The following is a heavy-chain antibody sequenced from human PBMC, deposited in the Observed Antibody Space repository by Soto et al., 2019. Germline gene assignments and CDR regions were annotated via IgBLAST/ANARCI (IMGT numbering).Heavy chain of an antibody. V-gene: IGHV4-34*01. CDR3: ARGRRFPSGTYRANCHAGLDV. D-gene: IGHD3-10*01. J-gene: IGHJ6*02. CDR2: INHSGGT. Sequence: SETLSLTWVFYCGSFTDYSFNWVRQPPGKWLGWIGEINHSGGTTYSPSLKCRGTMTIYTHKQECTLKVRSVSAADKDVYYCARGRRFPSGTYRANCHAGLDVWGQGTTVTVSS. CDR1: CGSFTDYS.